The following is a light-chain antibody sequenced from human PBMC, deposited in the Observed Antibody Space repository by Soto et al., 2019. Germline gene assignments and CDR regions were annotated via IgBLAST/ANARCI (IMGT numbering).Light chain of an antibody. CDR1: SXNIGSNT. V-gene: IGLV1-44*01. J-gene: IGLJ1*01. Sequence: QSVLTQPPSASGTPGQRVTISCSGSSXNIGSNTVSWYQQLPGTAPKLLIYSNNQRPSGVPDRFSDSKSGTSASLAISGLQSEDEADYSCAAWDDSLNGYVFGTGTKVTVL. CDR3: AAWDDSLNGYV. CDR2: SNN.